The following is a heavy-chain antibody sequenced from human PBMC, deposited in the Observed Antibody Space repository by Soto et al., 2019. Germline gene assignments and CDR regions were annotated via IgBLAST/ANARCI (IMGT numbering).Heavy chain of an antibody. CDR1: GFTFSNAW. CDR3: TTGFNWNYGGYYYYGMDV. Sequence: GGSLRLSCAASGFTFSNAWMSWVRQAPGKGLEWVGRIKSKTDGGTTDYAAPVKGRFTISRDDSKNTLYLQMNSLKTEDTAVYYCTTGFNWNYGGYYYYGMDVWGQGTTVSVSS. V-gene: IGHV3-15*01. J-gene: IGHJ6*02. D-gene: IGHD1-7*01. CDR2: IKSKTDGGTT.